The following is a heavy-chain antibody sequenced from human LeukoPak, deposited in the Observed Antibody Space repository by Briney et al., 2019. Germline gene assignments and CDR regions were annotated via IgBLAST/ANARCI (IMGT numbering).Heavy chain of an antibody. CDR3: ARGQYYYDSSGYYWFDP. CDR2: INPSGGST. J-gene: IGHJ5*02. Sequence: ASVKVSCKASGYTFTSYYMHWVRQAPGQGLEWMGIINPSGGSTSYAQKFQGRVTMTRDTSTSTVYMELSSLRSEDTAVYYCARGQYYYDSSGYYWFDPWGQGTLVTVS. V-gene: IGHV1-46*01. CDR1: GYTFTSYY. D-gene: IGHD3-22*01.